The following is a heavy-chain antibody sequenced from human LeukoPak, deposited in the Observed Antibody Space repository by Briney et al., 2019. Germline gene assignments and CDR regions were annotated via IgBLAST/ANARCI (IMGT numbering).Heavy chain of an antibody. CDR2: IIPILGIA. V-gene: IGHV1-69*04. J-gene: IGHJ4*02. D-gene: IGHD1-26*01. CDR3: ARRAFRGGSYRLLDY. CDR1: GGTFSSYA. Sequence: ASVKVSCKASGGTFSSYAISWVRQAPGQGLEWMGRIIPILGIANYAQKFQGRVTITADKSTSTAYMELSRLRSDDTAVYYCARRAFRGGSYRLLDYWGQGTLVTVSS.